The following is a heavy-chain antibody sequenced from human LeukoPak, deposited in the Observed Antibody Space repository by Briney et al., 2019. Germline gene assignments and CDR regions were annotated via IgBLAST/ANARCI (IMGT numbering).Heavy chain of an antibody. CDR3: AKGIVDTAMEHDAFDI. Sequence: GGSLRLSCAASGFTFSSYALSWVRHAPGKGLEWVSAISGSGGSTYYADSVKGRFTISRDNSKNTLYLQMNSLRAEDTAVYYCAKGIVDTAMEHDAFDIWGQGTMVTVSS. J-gene: IGHJ3*02. D-gene: IGHD5-18*01. CDR2: ISGSGGST. CDR1: GFTFSSYA. V-gene: IGHV3-23*01.